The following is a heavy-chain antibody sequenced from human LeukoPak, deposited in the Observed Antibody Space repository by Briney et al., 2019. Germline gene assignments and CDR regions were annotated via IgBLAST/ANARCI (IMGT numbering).Heavy chain of an antibody. CDR2: ISDSGVDT. CDR3: ANGNSNSPKDY. CDR1: GFTFSDYA. Sequence: GGSLRLSCAASGFTFSDYAMSWLRQAPGRGLEWVSAISDSGVDTYYADSVKGRFTMSRDNSKSTLYLQMNRLRAEDTAVYDCANGNSNSPKDYWGHGTLVTVSS. V-gene: IGHV3-23*01. D-gene: IGHD2-2*01. J-gene: IGHJ4*01.